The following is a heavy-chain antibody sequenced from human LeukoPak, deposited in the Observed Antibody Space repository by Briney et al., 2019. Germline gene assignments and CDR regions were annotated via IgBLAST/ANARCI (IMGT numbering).Heavy chain of an antibody. D-gene: IGHD5-12*01. CDR2: IIPIFKAV. Sequence: SVKVSCKACGGTFSHYPISWVRQAPGQGLEWMGGIIPIFKAVDYAQKFQDRVTISTDGSTTIVYMELSSLRSEDTAVYYCARGRRDSGYDRHPPFGYWGQGTLVTVSS. CDR3: ARGRRDSGYDRHPPFGY. V-gene: IGHV1-69*05. CDR1: GGTFSHYP. J-gene: IGHJ4*02.